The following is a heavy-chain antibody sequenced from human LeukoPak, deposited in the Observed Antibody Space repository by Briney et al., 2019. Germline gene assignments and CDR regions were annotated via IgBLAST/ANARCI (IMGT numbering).Heavy chain of an antibody. CDR3: ARGYGSGSYYNPTPFDY. CDR1: RFTFSSYA. D-gene: IGHD3-10*01. Sequence: GESLKISCAASRFTFSSYAMSWVRQAPGKGLEWVSAISGSGGTTYNADSVKGRFTISRDNSKDTLYLQLNSLRAEDTAVYYCARGYGSGSYYNPTPFDYWGQGTLVTVSS. CDR2: ISGSGGTT. J-gene: IGHJ4*02. V-gene: IGHV3-23*01.